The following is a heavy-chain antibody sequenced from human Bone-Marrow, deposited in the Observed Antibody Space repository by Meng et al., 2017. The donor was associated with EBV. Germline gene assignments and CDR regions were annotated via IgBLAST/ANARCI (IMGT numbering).Heavy chain of an antibody. CDR3: ARDGEELAGNWFDP. J-gene: IGHJ5*02. Sequence: EVQLVXSXXXXXKPXGXXXLSXSXSGFTFSSYSMNWVRQAPGKGLEWVSSISSSSSYIYYADSVKGRFTISRDNGKNSLYLQMNSLRAEDTAVYYCARDGEELAGNWFDPWGQGTLVTVSS. V-gene: IGHV3-21*01. CDR1: GFTFSSYS. CDR2: ISSSSSYI. D-gene: IGHD1-26*01.